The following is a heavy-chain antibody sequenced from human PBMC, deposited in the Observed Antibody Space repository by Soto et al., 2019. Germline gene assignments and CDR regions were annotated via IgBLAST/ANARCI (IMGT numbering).Heavy chain of an antibody. D-gene: IGHD3-22*01. Sequence: PGGSLSPSRAASGFTFSGYSMNWVRQAPGKGLEWVSSISSSSSYIYYAASVKGRFTISRDNPKNSLYLQMNSLRAEDTAVYYCARRGYYDSSGPPNYWGQGTLVTVSS. J-gene: IGHJ4*02. CDR2: ISSSSSYI. V-gene: IGHV3-21*01. CDR3: ARRGYYDSSGPPNY. CDR1: GFTFSGYS.